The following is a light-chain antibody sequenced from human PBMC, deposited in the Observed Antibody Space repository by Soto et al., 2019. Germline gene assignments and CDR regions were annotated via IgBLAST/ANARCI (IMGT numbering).Light chain of an antibody. CDR1: SSSIGAGYE. Sequence: QSVLTQPPSVSGAPGQRVTISCSGTSSSIGAGYEVHWYHQLPGTTPKLVVYGNGNRPSGVPDRLSASKSGTSASLAITGLQAEDEGHYYCQSYYKRLNAYVFGTGTKVTVL. V-gene: IGLV1-40*01. CDR2: GNG. J-gene: IGLJ1*01. CDR3: QSYYKRLNAYV.